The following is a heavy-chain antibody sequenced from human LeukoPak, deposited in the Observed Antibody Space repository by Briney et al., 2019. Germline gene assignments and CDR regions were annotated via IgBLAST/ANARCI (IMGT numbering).Heavy chain of an antibody. CDR1: GLTVSTNY. J-gene: IGHJ4*02. V-gene: IGHV3-66*02. Sequence: GGSLRLSCAVSGLTVSTNYMTWVRQAPGKGLECVSVIYGGGSTYYADSVKGRFTISRDNSKNTLYLQMNSLGGEDTAVYYCAGGGSCYGGTYWGQGTLVTVSS. CDR2: IYGGGST. D-gene: IGHD2-15*01. CDR3: AGGGSCYGGTY.